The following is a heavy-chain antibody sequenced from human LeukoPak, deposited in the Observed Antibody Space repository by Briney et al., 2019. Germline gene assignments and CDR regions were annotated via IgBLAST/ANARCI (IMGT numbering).Heavy chain of an antibody. CDR3: AKGIRVAAAGTMDV. Sequence: GGSLRLSCAASGFTVSSNYMSWVRQAPGKGLEWVSAISGSGGSTYYADSVKGRFTTSRDNSKNTLYLQMNSLRAEDTAVYYCAKGIRVAAAGTMDVWGKGTTVTVSS. CDR2: ISGSGGST. J-gene: IGHJ6*04. V-gene: IGHV3-23*01. CDR1: GFTVSSNY. D-gene: IGHD6-13*01.